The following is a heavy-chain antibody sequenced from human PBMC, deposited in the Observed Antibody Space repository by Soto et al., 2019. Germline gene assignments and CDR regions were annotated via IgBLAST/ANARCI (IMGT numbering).Heavy chain of an antibody. V-gene: IGHV4-59*01. CDR3: ARDTVLTGMFDF. J-gene: IGHJ4*02. CDR2: VYYTGTT. D-gene: IGHD4-17*01. Sequence: QVLLQESGPGQVKPSETLSLTCTVSGGSIGSYHWSWVRQPPGKGLEWIASVYYTGTTNYNPSLGSRVTISIDAPGNRFSMEITSVTAADTAIYYYARDTVLTGMFDFWGQGTLVTVSS. CDR1: GGSIGSYH.